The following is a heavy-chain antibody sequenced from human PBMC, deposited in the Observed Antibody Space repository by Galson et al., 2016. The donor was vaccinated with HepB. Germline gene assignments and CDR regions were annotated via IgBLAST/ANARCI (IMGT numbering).Heavy chain of an antibody. Sequence: SVKVSCKAPSYTFASYGISWVRQAPGQGLEWVGWVSFSDGRTNYAQKYQGRVTMTTDTSTTTAYMELKSLRSEDTAVYYCARDWNDYSSTDCFDYWGRGTLVTVSS. CDR2: VSFSDGRT. CDR1: SYTFASYG. V-gene: IGHV1-18*01. D-gene: IGHD4/OR15-4a*01. J-gene: IGHJ4*02. CDR3: ARDWNDYSSTDCFDY.